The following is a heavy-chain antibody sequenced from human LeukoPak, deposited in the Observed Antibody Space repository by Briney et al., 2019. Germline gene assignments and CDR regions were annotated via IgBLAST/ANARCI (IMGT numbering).Heavy chain of an antibody. D-gene: IGHD3-16*02. J-gene: IGHJ4*02. CDR3: ARQGDYVWGSYRYDDY. V-gene: IGHV1-18*01. CDR2: ISAYNGNT. CDR1: GYTFTSYG. Sequence: ASVKASCKASGYTFTSYGISWVRQAPGQGLEWMGWISAYNGNTNYAQKLQGRVTMTTDTSTSTAYMELRSLRSDDTAVYYCARQGDYVWGSYRYDDYWGQGTLVTVSS.